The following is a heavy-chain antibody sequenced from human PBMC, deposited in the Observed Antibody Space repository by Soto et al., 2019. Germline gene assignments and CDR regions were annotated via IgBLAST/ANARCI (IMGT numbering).Heavy chain of an antibody. D-gene: IGHD3-10*01. V-gene: IGHV4-4*02. CDR2: IYHSGNT. CDR3: ARRWGEGRVDY. CDR1: GGSISSSNW. Sequence: QVQLQESGPGLVKPSGTLSLTCAVSGGSISSSNWWSWVRQPPGKGLEWIGEIYHSGNTNYNPSLKSRGTMAVDKSRNQFSLQLSSVTAADTAVYYCARRWGEGRVDYWGQGTLVTVSS. J-gene: IGHJ4*02.